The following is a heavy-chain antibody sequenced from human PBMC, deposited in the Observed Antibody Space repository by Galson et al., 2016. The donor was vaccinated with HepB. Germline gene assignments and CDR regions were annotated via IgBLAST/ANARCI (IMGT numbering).Heavy chain of an antibody. CDR3: VRDKEDSSGYFGY. V-gene: IGHV3-21*01. J-gene: IGHJ4*02. CDR2: ISLSSSYI. CDR1: GFTFSKYS. Sequence: SLRLSCAASGFTFSKYSMNWVRQAPGMRLEWVSSISLSSSYIYYVDSVQGRFTISRDNAKNSLYLQMNSLRAEDTAVYYCVRDKEDSSGYFGYWGQGTLVTVAS. D-gene: IGHD3-22*01.